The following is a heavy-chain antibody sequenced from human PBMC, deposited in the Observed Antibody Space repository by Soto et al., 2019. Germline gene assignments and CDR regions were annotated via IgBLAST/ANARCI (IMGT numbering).Heavy chain of an antibody. D-gene: IGHD5-12*01. Sequence: GESLKISCKGPGYSFTSYWISWVRQMPGKGLEWMGRTDPSDSYTNYSPSFQGHVTISADKSISTAYLQWSSLKASDTAMYYCARDAHLRGWLQSDYYYYGMDVWGQGTTVTVSS. CDR3: ARDAHLRGWLQSDYYYYGMDV. CDR1: GYSFTSYW. V-gene: IGHV5-10-1*01. CDR2: TDPSDSYT. J-gene: IGHJ6*02.